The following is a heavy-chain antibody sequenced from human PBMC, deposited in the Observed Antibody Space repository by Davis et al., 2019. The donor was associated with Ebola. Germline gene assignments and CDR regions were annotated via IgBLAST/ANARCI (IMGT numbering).Heavy chain of an antibody. CDR1: GDSISSYY. CDR2: IYYRGNT. Sequence: MPSETLSLTCTVSGDSISSYYWSWIRQSPGKGLEWIGYIYYRGNTKYNPSLQSRITMSVDTSKNQFSLKLSSVTAADTAVYYCARTQPNYWYFDLWGRGTLVTVSS. J-gene: IGHJ2*01. CDR3: ARTQPNYWYFDL. V-gene: IGHV4-59*01. D-gene: IGHD1-1*01.